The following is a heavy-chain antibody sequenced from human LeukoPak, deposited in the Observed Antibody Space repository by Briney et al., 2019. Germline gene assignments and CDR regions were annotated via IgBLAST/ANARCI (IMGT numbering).Heavy chain of an antibody. Sequence: PSETLSLTCAVSDDSFSSHYWTWIRQPPGKGLEWIGYISYIGSTNYNPSLKSRVTISIDTSKNHFSLKLSSVTAADTAVYYCARDLVTVTKGFDIWGQGTTVSVSS. J-gene: IGHJ3*02. CDR1: DDSFSSHY. CDR3: ARDLVTVTKGFDI. D-gene: IGHD4-17*01. V-gene: IGHV4-59*11. CDR2: ISYIGST.